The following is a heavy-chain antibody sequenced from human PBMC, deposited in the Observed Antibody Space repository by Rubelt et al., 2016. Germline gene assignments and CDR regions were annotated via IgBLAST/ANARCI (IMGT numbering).Heavy chain of an antibody. J-gene: IGHJ5*02. CDR2: IKQDGSEI. CDR1: GLTFSNWW. CDR3: ARLYNSGYHQS. V-gene: IGHV3-7*05. D-gene: IGHD3-22*01. Sequence: EVQLVGSGGGLVQPGGSLRLSCAAAGLTFSNWWMSWVRQAPGKGLEWVANIKQDGSEIHYVDSVKGRFTISRDNAQNSLVLQMNNLRAEDKAIYYCARLYNSGYHQSWGQGTLVTVSS.